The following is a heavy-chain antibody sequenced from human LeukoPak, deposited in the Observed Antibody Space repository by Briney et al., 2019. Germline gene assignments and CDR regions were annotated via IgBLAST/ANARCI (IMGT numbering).Heavy chain of an antibody. Sequence: SETLSLTCTVSGGSISSYYWSWIRQPPGKGLEWIGYICYSGSTNYNPSLKSRVTISVDTSKNQFSLKLSSVTAADTAVYYCARDRYGGYGVEYFDYWGQGTLVTVST. V-gene: IGHV4-59*01. CDR2: ICYSGST. D-gene: IGHD5-12*01. CDR3: ARDRYGGYGVEYFDY. CDR1: GGSISSYY. J-gene: IGHJ4*02.